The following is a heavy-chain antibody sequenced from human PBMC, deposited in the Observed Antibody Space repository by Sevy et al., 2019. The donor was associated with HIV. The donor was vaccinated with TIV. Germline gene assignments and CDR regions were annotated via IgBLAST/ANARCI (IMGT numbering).Heavy chain of an antibody. CDR3: ARSYSSSWYILYYFEY. J-gene: IGHJ4*02. Sequence: GGSLRLSCAASGFSFSSYSVSWVRQAPGKGLEWVASIGSSNSYIYYADSVKGRITISRDNAKNSLFLHMNTLRAEDTAVYYCARSYSSSWYILYYFEYWGQLTPVTVSS. CDR1: GFSFSSYS. D-gene: IGHD6-13*01. V-gene: IGHV3-21*01. CDR2: IGSSNSYI.